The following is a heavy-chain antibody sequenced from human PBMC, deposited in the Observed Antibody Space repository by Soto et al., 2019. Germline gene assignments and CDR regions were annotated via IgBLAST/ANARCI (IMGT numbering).Heavy chain of an antibody. V-gene: IGHV3-74*01. CDR3: VRTSLVVAAATREDY. CDR1: GFTFSSYW. Sequence: EVQLVESGGGLVQPGGSLRLSCAASGFTFSSYWMHWVRQAPGKGLVWVSRINSDGSSTSYADSVKGRFTISRDNAKKALYLQMNSLRAEDPAVYYCVRTSLVVAAATREDYWGEGTLGTVSS. J-gene: IGHJ4*02. D-gene: IGHD2-15*01. CDR2: INSDGSST.